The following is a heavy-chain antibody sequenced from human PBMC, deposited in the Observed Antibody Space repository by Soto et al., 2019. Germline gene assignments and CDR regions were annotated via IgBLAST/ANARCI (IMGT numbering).Heavy chain of an antibody. CDR2: IIPIFGTA. CDR1: GGTFSSYA. D-gene: IGHD3-22*01. CDR3: ARVRYYYDSSGYYEGANWFDL. Sequence: SVKVSCKASGGTFSSYAISWVRQAPGQGLEWMGGIIPIFGTANYAQKFQGRVTITADESTSTAYMELSSLRSEDTAVYYCARVRYYYDSSGYYEGANWFDLWGQGTLVTVSS. J-gene: IGHJ5*02. V-gene: IGHV1-69*13.